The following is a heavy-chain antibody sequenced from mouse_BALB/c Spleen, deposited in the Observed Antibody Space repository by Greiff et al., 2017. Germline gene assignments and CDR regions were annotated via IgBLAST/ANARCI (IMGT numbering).Heavy chain of an antibody. CDR2: IYPSDSYT. CDR3: TRSTADYYAMDY. V-gene: IGHV1-69*02. CDR1: GYTFTSYW. Sequence: VQLQQSGAELVKPGASVKLSCKASGYTFTSYWINWVKQRPGQGLEWIGNIYPSDSYTNYNQKFKDKATLTVDKSSSTAYMQLSSPTSEDSAVYYCTRSTADYYAMDYWGQGTSVTVSS. D-gene: IGHD3-2*01. J-gene: IGHJ4*01.